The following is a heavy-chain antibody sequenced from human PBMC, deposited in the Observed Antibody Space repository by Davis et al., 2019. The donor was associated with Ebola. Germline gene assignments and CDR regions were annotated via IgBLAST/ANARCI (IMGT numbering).Heavy chain of an antibody. CDR2: ISSDGSST. CDR1: GFTFSSYW. J-gene: IGHJ6*04. Sequence: PGGSLRLSCAASGFTFSSYWMHWVRQAPGKGLVWVSRISSDGSSTSYADSVKGRFTISRDNAENTLYLQMNSRRAEATAVYYCGGGSPHREAYWGGGDFYYGLDVWGKGTTVTVSS. V-gene: IGHV3-74*01. CDR3: GGGSPHREAYWGGGDFYYGLDV. D-gene: IGHD7-27*01.